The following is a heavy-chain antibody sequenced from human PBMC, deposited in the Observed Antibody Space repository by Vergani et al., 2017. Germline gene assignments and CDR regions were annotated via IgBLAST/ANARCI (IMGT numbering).Heavy chain of an antibody. V-gene: IGHV3-30*03. J-gene: IGHJ1*01. CDR2: ISYDGTQK. CDR3: ATKSCGTPGCQIGYFRE. D-gene: IGHD1-1*01. CDR1: GFTFSYYG. Sequence: QVHLVESGGGVVQPGRSLRLSRVVSGFTFSYYGMHWVRQAPGKGLEWVAVISYDGTQKYYADSVKGRFTISRDNSKSTLYLQMNSLRTEDTAVYYCATKSCGTPGCQIGYFREWGQGTLVTVSS.